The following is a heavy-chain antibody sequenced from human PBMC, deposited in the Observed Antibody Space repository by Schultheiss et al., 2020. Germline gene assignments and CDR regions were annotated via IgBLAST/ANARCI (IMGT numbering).Heavy chain of an antibody. CDR2: IKSKTDGGTT. CDR3: TTVPARLVLYG. D-gene: IGHD6-19*01. Sequence: GESLKISCAASGFTFSNAWMSWVRQAPGKGLEWVGRIKSKTDGGTTDYAAPVKGRFTISRDDSKNTLYLQMNSLKTEDTAVYYCTTVPARLVLYGWGQGTLVTVSS. V-gene: IGHV3-15*01. CDR1: GFTFSNAW. J-gene: IGHJ4*02.